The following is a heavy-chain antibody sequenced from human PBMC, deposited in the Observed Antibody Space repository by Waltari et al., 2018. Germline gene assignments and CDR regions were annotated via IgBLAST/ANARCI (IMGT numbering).Heavy chain of an antibody. CDR3: ARGGKLRYFDWLLSHDAFDI. V-gene: IGHV1-8*03. J-gene: IGHJ3*02. D-gene: IGHD3-9*01. Sequence: QVQLVQSGAEVKKPGASVKVSCKASGYTFTSYDINWVRQATGQGLEWMGWMNPNSGNTGYAQKFQGRVTITRNTSISTAYMELSSLRSEDTAVYYCARGGKLRYFDWLLSHDAFDIWGQGTMVTVSS. CDR2: MNPNSGNT. CDR1: GYTFTSYD.